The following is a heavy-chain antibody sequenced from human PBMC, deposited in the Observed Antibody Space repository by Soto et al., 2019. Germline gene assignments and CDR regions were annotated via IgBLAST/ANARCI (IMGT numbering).Heavy chain of an antibody. CDR2: IHHRGSI. Sequence: SETPSLTCAVSSCSISTSNWWSWVRQPPEKGLEWIGEIHHRGSINYNPSLMSRVTISVDKSKNQFSLKLSSVTAADTAVYYCVRLVVPPSNSYYYYMDVWGKGTTVTVSS. V-gene: IGHV4-4*02. CDR3: VRLVVPPSNSYYYYMDV. CDR1: SCSISTSNW. J-gene: IGHJ6*03. D-gene: IGHD2-2*01.